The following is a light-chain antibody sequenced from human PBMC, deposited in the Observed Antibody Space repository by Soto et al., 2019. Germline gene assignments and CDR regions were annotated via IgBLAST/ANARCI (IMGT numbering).Light chain of an antibody. V-gene: IGLV2-11*01. J-gene: IGLJ3*02. CDR2: AVS. CDR1: NSDVGGYNF. Sequence: QSVLTQPRSVSWSPGQSVTISCTGTNSDVGGYNFVSWYQQLPGKAPKLMISAVSQRPSGVPDRFSGSKSGNTASLTISGLQADDEADYFCCSYTASDIWVFGGGTKVTVL. CDR3: CSYTASDIWV.